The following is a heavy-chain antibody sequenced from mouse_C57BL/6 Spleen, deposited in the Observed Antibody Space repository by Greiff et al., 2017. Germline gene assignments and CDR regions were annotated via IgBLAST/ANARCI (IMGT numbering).Heavy chain of an antibody. J-gene: IGHJ3*01. Sequence: ESGPGLVKPSPSLSLTCSVTGYSITSGYYWNWIRQSPGNNLEWMGYISYDGSNNYNPSLKNRISLTRDTSKNQFFLKLNSVTTEDTATYYGARPNYYGSSSFAYWGQGTLVTVAA. CDR1: GYSITSGYY. CDR3: ARPNYYGSSSFAY. D-gene: IGHD1-1*01. V-gene: IGHV3-6*01. CDR2: ISYDGSN.